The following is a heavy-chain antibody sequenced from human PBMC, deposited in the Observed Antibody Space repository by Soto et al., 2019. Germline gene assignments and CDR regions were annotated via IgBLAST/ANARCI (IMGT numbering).Heavy chain of an antibody. D-gene: IGHD3-16*01. V-gene: IGHV3-30*14. J-gene: IGHJ4*02. CDR2: VSSDGSNE. CDR1: GFTFRGYP. CDR3: ARDRAFNYGFDY. Sequence: QVQLVESGGGVVQPGTSLRLSCAASGFTFRGYPMHWVRQAPGKGLEWVAVVSSDGSNEHYADSVKGRFTISRDNSKNTLYLQMNTPTEDTAVYYCARDRAFNYGFDYWGQGTLVTVSS.